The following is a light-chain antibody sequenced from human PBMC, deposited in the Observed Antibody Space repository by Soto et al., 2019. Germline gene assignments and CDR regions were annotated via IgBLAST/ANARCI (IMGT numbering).Light chain of an antibody. CDR1: SSNIGSNY. Sequence: QSVLTQPPSASGTPGQRVTISCSGSSSNIGSNYVYWYQQLPGTAPKLLIYRNNQRPSGVPDRFSGSKSGTSASLAISGLRSEDEADYYCEAWDDSLGYVFGTGTTVTVL. J-gene: IGLJ1*01. V-gene: IGLV1-47*01. CDR2: RNN. CDR3: EAWDDSLGYV.